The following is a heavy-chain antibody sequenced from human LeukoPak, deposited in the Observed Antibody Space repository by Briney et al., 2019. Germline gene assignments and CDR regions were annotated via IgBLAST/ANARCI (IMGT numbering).Heavy chain of an antibody. CDR2: IYYSGST. CDR1: GDSISNSIYY. CDR3: ARVTGALNDAFDI. Sequence: KTSETLSLTCTVSGDSISNSIYYWGWIRQPPGKGLEWIGSIYYSGSTFYNPSLKSRVTLSVDTSKNQFSLKLSSVTAADTAVYYCARVTGALNDAFDIWGQGTMVTVSS. J-gene: IGHJ3*02. D-gene: IGHD3-16*01. V-gene: IGHV4-39*01.